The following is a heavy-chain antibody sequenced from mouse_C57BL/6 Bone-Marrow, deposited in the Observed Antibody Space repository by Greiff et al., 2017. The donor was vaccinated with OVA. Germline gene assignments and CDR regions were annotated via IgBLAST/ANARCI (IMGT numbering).Heavy chain of an antibody. V-gene: IGHV1-82*01. CDR2: IYPGDGDT. CDR1: GYAFSSSW. D-gene: IGHD2-5*01. J-gene: IGHJ1*03. CDR3: AREGNYSNYGWYFDV. Sequence: QVQLQQSGPELVKPGASVKISCKASGYAFSSSWMNWVKQRPGKGLEWIGRIYPGDGDTNYTGKFKGKATLTADKSSSTAYLQLSSLTSGDSAVYFCAREGNYSNYGWYFDVWGTGTTVTVSS.